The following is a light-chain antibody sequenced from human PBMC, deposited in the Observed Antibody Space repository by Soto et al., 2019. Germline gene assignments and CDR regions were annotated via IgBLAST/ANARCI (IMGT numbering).Light chain of an antibody. Sequence: QSVLTQPPSVSGSPGQSVTISCTGTSSDVGKYDRVSWYQQPPGTAPRLIMYEVTNRPSGVPACFSGSKSGNTASLTISGPQAEDEADYFCSSYTSASRYVFGAGTKVTVL. V-gene: IGLV2-18*02. CDR2: EVT. CDR1: SSDVGKYDR. CDR3: SSYTSASRYV. J-gene: IGLJ1*01.